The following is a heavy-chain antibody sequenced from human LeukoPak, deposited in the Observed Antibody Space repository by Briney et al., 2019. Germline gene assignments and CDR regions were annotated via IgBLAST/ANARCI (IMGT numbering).Heavy chain of an antibody. CDR2: INPNNGGP. CDR3: ASDYHDSSGYHQYYFDF. D-gene: IGHD3-22*01. Sequence: GASVKVSCKASGYTFTGYYMHWVRQAPGQGLEWMGWINPNNGGPHIAQKFQGRITITRDASVSTVFLELRGLTSDDTAFYFCASDYHDSSGYHQYYFDFWGQGTLVTVSS. J-gene: IGHJ4*02. CDR1: GYTFTGYY. V-gene: IGHV1-2*02.